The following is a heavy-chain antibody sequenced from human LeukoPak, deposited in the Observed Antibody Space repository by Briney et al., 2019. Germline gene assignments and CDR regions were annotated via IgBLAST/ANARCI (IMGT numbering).Heavy chain of an antibody. V-gene: IGHV1-8*01. D-gene: IGHD3-9*01. J-gene: IGHJ3*02. CDR2: MNPNSGNT. CDR3: ARGLSPARLRYFDWLHRRGGHDAFDI. Sequence: GASVKVSCKASGYTFTSYDINWVRQATGQGLEWMGWMNPNSGNTGYAQKFQGRVTMTRNTSISTAYMELSSLRSEDTAVYYCARGLSPARLRYFDWLHRRGGHDAFDIWGQGTMVTVSS. CDR1: GYTFTSYD.